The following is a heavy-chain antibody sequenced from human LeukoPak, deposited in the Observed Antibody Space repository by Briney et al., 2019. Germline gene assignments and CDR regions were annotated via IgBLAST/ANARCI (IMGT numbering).Heavy chain of an antibody. D-gene: IGHD6-13*01. CDR2: ISWNSGSI. CDR1: GFTFDDYD. Sequence: GGSLRLSCVASGFTFDDYDMHWVRQAPGKGLEWVSGISWNSGSIGYADSVKGRFTISRDNAKNSLYLQMNSLRAEDTALYYCAKDTAAAGYDAFDIWGQGTMVTVSS. CDR3: AKDTAAAGYDAFDI. V-gene: IGHV3-9*01. J-gene: IGHJ3*02.